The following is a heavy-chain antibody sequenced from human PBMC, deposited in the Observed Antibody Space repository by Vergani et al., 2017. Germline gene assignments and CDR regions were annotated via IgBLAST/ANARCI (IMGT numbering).Heavy chain of an antibody. J-gene: IGHJ6*02. V-gene: IGHV1-18*01. D-gene: IGHD1-26*01. CDR2: ISAYNGNT. CDR3: ARDLIGVGGYYYYGMDV. Sequence: QVQLVQSGAEVKKPGASVKVSCKVSGYTLTELSMHWVRQAPGKGLEWMGWISAYNGNTNYAQKLQGRVTMTTDTSTSTAYMELRSLRSDDTAVYYCARDLIGVGGYYYYGMDVWGQGTTVTVSS. CDR1: GYTLTELS.